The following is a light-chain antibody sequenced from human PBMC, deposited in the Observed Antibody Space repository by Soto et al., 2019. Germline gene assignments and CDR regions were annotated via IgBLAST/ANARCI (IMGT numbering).Light chain of an antibody. J-gene: IGLJ1*01. Sequence: QSALTQPPSASGSPGQSVTISCTGNSNDVGHSSFISWYQQHPGKGPKLIIYEVSTRPSGVPDRFSGSKSGNTASLSVSGLHDEDEADYFCNAHADNGKHVFGTGTKLTVL. V-gene: IGLV2-8*01. CDR2: EVS. CDR1: SNDVGHSSF. CDR3: NAHADNGKHV.